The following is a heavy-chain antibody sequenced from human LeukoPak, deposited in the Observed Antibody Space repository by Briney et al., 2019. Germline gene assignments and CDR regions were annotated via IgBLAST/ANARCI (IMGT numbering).Heavy chain of an antibody. J-gene: IGHJ5*02. CDR3: AKRAVTSSTSFKGRFEFDP. D-gene: IGHD2-2*01. V-gene: IGHV3-74*01. CDR2: INTDGSST. Sequence: GGSLRLSCAASGFTFSSYWMHWVRQAPGKGLVWVSRINTDGSSTSYADSVKGRFTISRDNAKNSLYLQMNSLRAEDTAVYYCAKRAVTSSTSFKGRFEFDPWGQGTLVTVSS. CDR1: GFTFSSYW.